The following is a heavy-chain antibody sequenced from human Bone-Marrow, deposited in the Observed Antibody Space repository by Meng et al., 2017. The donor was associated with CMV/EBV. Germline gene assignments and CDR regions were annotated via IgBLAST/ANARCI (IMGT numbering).Heavy chain of an antibody. D-gene: IGHD6-13*01. CDR2: IRYDGSNK. CDR3: ATGPIAAAGTEY. CDR1: GFTFSSYG. J-gene: IGHJ4*02. V-gene: IGHV3-30*02. Sequence: GGSLRLSCAASGFTFSSYGMHWVRQAPGKGLEWVAFIRYDGSNKYYADSVKGRFTISRDNSKNTLYLQMNSLRAEDTAVYYRATGPIAAAGTEYWGQGTLVTVSS.